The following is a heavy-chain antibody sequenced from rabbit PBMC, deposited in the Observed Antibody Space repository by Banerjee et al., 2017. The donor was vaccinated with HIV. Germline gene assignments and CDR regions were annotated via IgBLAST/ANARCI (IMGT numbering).Heavy chain of an antibody. Sequence: QEQLEESGGGLVKPEGSLTLTCTASGFDLSSYYYMCWVRQAPGKGLEYIACIYAGSSGSTYYATWAKGRFTISKTSSTTVTLQMTSLTAADTATYFCARDLYPGSSYYKHYGMDLWGQGTLVTVS. J-gene: IGHJ6*01. CDR1: GFDLSSYYY. CDR3: ARDLYPGSSYYKHYGMDL. CDR2: IYAGSSGST. D-gene: IGHD8-1*01. V-gene: IGHV1S45*01.